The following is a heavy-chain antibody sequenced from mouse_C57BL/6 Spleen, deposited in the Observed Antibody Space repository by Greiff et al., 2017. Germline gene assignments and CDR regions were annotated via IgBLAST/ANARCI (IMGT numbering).Heavy chain of an antibody. V-gene: IGHV5-17*01. CDR1: GFTFSDYG. CDR2: ISSGSSTI. D-gene: IGHD2-5*01. Sequence: EVKLVESGGGLVKPGGSLKLSCAASGFTFSDYGMHWVRQAPEKGLEWVAYISSGSSTIYYADTVKGRFTISRDNAKNTLFLQMTSLRSEDTAMYYCARHRIHYSTFDYWGQGTTLTVSS. CDR3: ARHRIHYSTFDY. J-gene: IGHJ2*01.